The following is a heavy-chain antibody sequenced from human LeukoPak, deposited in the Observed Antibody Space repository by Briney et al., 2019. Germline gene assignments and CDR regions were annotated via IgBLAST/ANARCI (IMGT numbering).Heavy chain of an antibody. CDR1: GGSFSGYY. CDR3: ASRAVAGNLGDIEY. V-gene: IGHV4-34*01. J-gene: IGHJ4*01. Sequence: NPSETLSLTCAVYGGSFSGYYWSWIRQPPGKGLEWIVEINHSGSTNYNPSLKSRVTISEDTSKNQFSLRLSSVTAADTAVYYCASRAVAGNLGDIEYWGQGTLVSVSS. CDR2: INHSGST. D-gene: IGHD6-19*01.